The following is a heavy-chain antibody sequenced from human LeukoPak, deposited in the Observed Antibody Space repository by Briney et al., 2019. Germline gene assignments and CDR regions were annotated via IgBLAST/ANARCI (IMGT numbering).Heavy chain of an antibody. CDR3: APQSGGYDSPIYYYGMDV. J-gene: IGHJ6*02. V-gene: IGHV3-7*01. D-gene: IGHD5-12*01. Sequence: GGSLRLSCAASGFIFDDYAMHWVRQAPGKGLEWVANIKQDGSEKYYVDSVKGRFTISRDNAKNSLYLQMNSLRAEDTAVYYCAPQSGGYDSPIYYYGMDVWGQGTTVTVSS. CDR1: GFIFDDYA. CDR2: IKQDGSEK.